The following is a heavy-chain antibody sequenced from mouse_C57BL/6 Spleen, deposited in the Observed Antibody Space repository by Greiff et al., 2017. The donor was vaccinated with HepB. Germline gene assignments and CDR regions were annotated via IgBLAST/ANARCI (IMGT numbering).Heavy chain of an antibody. CDR2: INPYNGGT. Sequence: EVQLQQSGPVLVKPGASVKMSCKASGYTFTDYYMNWVKQSHGKSLEWIGVINPYNGGTSYNQKFKGKATLTVDKSSSTAYMELNSLTSEDSAVNYCARRYGTYYAMDYWGQGTSVTVSS. CDR1: GYTFTDYY. CDR3: ARRYGTYYAMDY. V-gene: IGHV1-19*01. J-gene: IGHJ4*01. D-gene: IGHD2-1*01.